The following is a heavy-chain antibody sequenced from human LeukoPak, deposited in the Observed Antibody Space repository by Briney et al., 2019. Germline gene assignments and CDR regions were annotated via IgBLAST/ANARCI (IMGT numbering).Heavy chain of an antibody. CDR1: GGSFSSSSYY. J-gene: IGHJ5*02. CDR3: ARVDFVVVPAAMYWFDP. CDR2: IYYSGST. V-gene: IGHV4-61*01. D-gene: IGHD2-2*01. Sequence: SETLSLTCTVSGGSFSSSSYYWSWLRQPPGKGLEWIGYIYYSGSTNYNPSLKSRVTISVDTSTNQFSLKLSSVTAADTAVYYCARVDFVVVPAAMYWFDPWGQGTLVTVSS.